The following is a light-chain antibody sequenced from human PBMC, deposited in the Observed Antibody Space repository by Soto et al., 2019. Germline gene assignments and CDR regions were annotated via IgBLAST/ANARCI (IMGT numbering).Light chain of an antibody. CDR3: SSYTTSSTLYV. J-gene: IGLJ1*01. V-gene: IGLV2-14*01. Sequence: QAVLTQPASVSGPPGQSITISCTGTSSDVGGYIYVSWYQQHSGKAPKLIIYEINNRPSGVSNRFSGSKSGNTASLTISGLQAEDEADYYCSSYTTSSTLYVFGTGTKVTVL. CDR2: EIN. CDR1: SSDVGGYIY.